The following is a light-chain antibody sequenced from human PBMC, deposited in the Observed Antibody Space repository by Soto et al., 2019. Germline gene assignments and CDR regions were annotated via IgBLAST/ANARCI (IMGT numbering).Light chain of an antibody. CDR2: AAS. Sequence: DIQLTQSPSFLSASVGDRVTITCRASQGISSYLAWYQQKPGKAPKLLIYAASTLQSGVPSRFSGSGSGTEFTLTISRLQPEDFATYYCQQLNSYSIFGPGTKVDIK. J-gene: IGKJ3*01. CDR3: QQLNSYSI. CDR1: QGISSY. V-gene: IGKV1-9*01.